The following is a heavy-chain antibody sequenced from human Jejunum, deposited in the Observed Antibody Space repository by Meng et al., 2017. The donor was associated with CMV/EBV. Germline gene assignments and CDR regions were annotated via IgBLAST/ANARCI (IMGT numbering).Heavy chain of an antibody. CDR2: YYDGAT. CDR3: ARGLYGPDY. V-gene: IGHV3-23*01. Sequence: SCAASGFTFSAFAMGWVRQAPGKGLEWVSSVYYDGATYYADSVKGRFTISRDTSMDTLYLQMNSLRAEDTAVYYCARGLYGPDYWGQGTLVTVSS. CDR1: GFTFSAFA. D-gene: IGHD4-17*01. J-gene: IGHJ4*02.